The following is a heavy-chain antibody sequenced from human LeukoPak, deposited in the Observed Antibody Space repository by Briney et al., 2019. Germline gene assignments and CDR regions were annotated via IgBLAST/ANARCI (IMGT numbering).Heavy chain of an antibody. D-gene: IGHD6-13*01. CDR2: INPSGGST. V-gene: IGHV1-46*01. CDR3: ARASGSSSWYSPFDY. Sequence: ASVKVSCKASGYTFTSYYMHWVRQAPGQGLEWMGIINPSGGSTSYAQKLQGRVTMTTDTSTSTAYMELRSLRSDDTAVYYCARASGSSSWYSPFDYWGQGTLVTVSS. CDR1: GYTFTSYY. J-gene: IGHJ4*02.